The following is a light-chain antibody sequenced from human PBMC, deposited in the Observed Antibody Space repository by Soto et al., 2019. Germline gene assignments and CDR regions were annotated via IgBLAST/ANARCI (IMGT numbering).Light chain of an antibody. J-gene: IGLJ2*01. Sequence: QSVLTQPPSASGSPGQSVTISCTGTSSDVGGYNSVSWYQRHPGQAPKLMIYDVIKRPSGVPDRFSGSKSGNTASLTVSGLQADDEADYYYSSYAGRNNFVIFGGGTKVTVL. CDR2: DVI. V-gene: IGLV2-8*01. CDR1: SSDVGGYNS. CDR3: SSYAGRNNFVI.